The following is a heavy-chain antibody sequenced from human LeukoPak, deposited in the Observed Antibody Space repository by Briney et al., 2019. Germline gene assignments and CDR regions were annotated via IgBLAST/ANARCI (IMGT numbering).Heavy chain of an antibody. J-gene: IGHJ6*02. D-gene: IGHD3-10*01. CDR1: GYTFTGYY. V-gene: IGHV1-2*04. Sequence: ASVKVSCKASGYTFTGYYMHWVRQAPGQGLEWMGWINPNSGGTNYAQKFQGWVTMTRDTSISTAYLQWSSLKASDTAMYYCARQGGLPDSGSYSYYYYGMDVWGQGTTVTVSS. CDR3: ARQGGLPDSGSYSYYYYGMDV. CDR2: INPNSGGT.